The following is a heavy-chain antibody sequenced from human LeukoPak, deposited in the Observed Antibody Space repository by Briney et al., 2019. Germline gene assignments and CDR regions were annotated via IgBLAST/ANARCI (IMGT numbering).Heavy chain of an antibody. CDR3: ARASYYYDSSGYTGGDY. J-gene: IGHJ4*02. CDR2: ISAYNGNT. V-gene: IGHV1-18*01. Sequence: GASVKVSCKASGYTFTSYGISWVRQAPGQGLEWMGWISAYNGNTNYAQKLQGRVTMTTDTSTSTAYMELRSLRSDDTAVYYCARASYYYDSSGYTGGDYWGQGTLVTVSS. D-gene: IGHD3-22*01. CDR1: GYTFTSYG.